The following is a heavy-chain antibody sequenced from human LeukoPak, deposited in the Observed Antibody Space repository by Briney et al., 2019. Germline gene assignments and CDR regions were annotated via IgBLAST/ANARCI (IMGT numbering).Heavy chain of an antibody. J-gene: IGHJ4*02. CDR2: INVGNGNT. D-gene: IGHD3-10*01. CDR3: ARTGFGEFYLDY. Sequence: ASVKVSCKASGYTFTSYAIHWVRQAPGQRLEWMGWINVGNGNTKYSQKFQGRVTITRDTSASTAYMELRSLRSEDTAVYYCARTGFGEFYLDYWGQGTLVTVSS. V-gene: IGHV1-3*01. CDR1: GYTFTSYA.